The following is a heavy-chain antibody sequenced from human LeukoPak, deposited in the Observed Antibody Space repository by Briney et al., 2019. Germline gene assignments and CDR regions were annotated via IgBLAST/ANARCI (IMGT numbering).Heavy chain of an antibody. CDR2: INHSGST. CDR1: GGSFSGYY. J-gene: IGHJ4*02. CDR3: ARGGELGIVQTHRSRIDY. Sequence: PSETLSLTCAVYGGSFSGYYWSWIRQPPGKGLEWIGEINHSGSTNYNPSLKSRVTISVDTSKNQFSLKLSSVTAADTAVYYCARGGELGIVQTHRSRIDYWGQGTLVTVSS. D-gene: IGHD7-27*01. V-gene: IGHV4-34*01.